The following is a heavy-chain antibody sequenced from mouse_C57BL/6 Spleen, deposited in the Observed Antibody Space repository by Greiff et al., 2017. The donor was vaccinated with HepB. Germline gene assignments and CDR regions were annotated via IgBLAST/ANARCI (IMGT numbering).Heavy chain of an antibody. Sequence: EVKLVESGGGLVKPGGSLKLSCAASGFTFSSYAMSWVRQTPEKRLEWVATISDGGSYTYYPDNVKGRFTISRDNAKNNLYLQMSHLKSEDTAMYYCAREPGSSSNYWYFDVWGTGTTVTVSS. CDR3: AREPGSSSNYWYFDV. D-gene: IGHD2-10*02. CDR2: ISDGGSYT. J-gene: IGHJ1*03. V-gene: IGHV5-4*01. CDR1: GFTFSSYA.